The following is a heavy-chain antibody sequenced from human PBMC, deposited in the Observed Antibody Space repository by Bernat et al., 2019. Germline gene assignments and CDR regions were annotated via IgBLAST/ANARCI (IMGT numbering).Heavy chain of an antibody. Sequence: EVQLVESGGGLVKPGGSLRLSCAASGFTFSSYSMNWVRQAPGKGLEWVSSISSSSSYIYYADSVKGRFTISRDNSKNTLYLQMNSLRAEDTAVYYCAKDGLRTAMADYWGQGTLVTVSS. J-gene: IGHJ4*02. CDR3: AKDGLRTAMADY. CDR1: GFTFSSYS. D-gene: IGHD5-18*01. V-gene: IGHV3-21*04. CDR2: ISSSSSYI.